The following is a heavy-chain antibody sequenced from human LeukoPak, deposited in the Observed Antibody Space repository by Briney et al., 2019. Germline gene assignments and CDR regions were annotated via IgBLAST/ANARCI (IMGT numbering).Heavy chain of an antibody. J-gene: IGHJ4*02. CDR1: GGSITGSCY. CDR2: VFYSGGT. Sequence: PSETLSLTCTVSGGSITGSCYWGWIRQTPGERLEWIGSVFYSGGTYYNPSLKSRVTISVDTSKNQFSLKLSSVTAADTAVYYCARRDNEYVFDFWGQGTLVTVSS. CDR3: ARRDNEYVFDF. D-gene: IGHD3-16*01. V-gene: IGHV4-39*01.